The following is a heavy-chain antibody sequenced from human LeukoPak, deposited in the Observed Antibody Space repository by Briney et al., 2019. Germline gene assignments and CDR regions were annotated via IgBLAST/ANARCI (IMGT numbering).Heavy chain of an antibody. J-gene: IGHJ3*01. D-gene: IGHD2-21*01. CDR3: ARDRGGDDAFDF. Sequence: GGSLRLSCAASGFTLSAYWMHWVRQVPGKGLVWVSRLNSEGSGTFYADSVKGRFTVSRDNAKNTLYLQMNSLRAEDTAVYYCARDRGGDDAFDFWGQGTMVTVSS. CDR2: LNSEGSGT. V-gene: IGHV3-74*01. CDR1: GFTLSAYW.